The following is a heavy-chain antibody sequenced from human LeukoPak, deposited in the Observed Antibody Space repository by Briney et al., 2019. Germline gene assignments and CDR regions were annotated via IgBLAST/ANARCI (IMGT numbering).Heavy chain of an antibody. J-gene: IGHJ5*02. CDR3: AKDTGLP. V-gene: IGHV3-30*18. CDR2: ISYDGSNK. Sequence: SCKASGYTFTGYYMHWVRQAPGKGLEWVAVISYDGSNKYYADSVKGRFTISRDNSKNTLYLQMNSLRAEDTAVYYCAKDTGLPWGQGTLVTVSS. CDR1: GYTFTGYY. D-gene: IGHD4-11*01.